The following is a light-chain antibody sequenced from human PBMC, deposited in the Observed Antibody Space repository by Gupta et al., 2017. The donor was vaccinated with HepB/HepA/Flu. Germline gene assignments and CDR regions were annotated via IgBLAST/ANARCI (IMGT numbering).Light chain of an antibody. V-gene: IGLV1-44*01. CDR1: SSNIDRNT. Sequence: QSVLTQPPSAPGPPGQRVTIACSGSSSNIDRNTVKCYQQHPVTAPKLLISSNNQRHSGGAGRVSGSKSGTSASMAISGVQAEEEADYYCEAWDDSRNGVWVFGGGTKLTVL. CDR3: EAWDDSRNGVWV. J-gene: IGLJ3*02. CDR2: SNN.